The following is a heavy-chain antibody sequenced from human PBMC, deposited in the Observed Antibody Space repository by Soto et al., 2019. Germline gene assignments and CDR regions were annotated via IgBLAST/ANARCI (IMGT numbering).Heavy chain of an antibody. Sequence: QLQLQESGPGLVKPSETLSLTCTVSGGSISSSSYYWGWIRQPPGKGLEWIGSIYYSGSTYYNPSLKSRVTISVDTSKNQFSLKLSSVTAADTAVYYCARRPWAGAIDYWGQGTLVTVSS. D-gene: IGHD1-26*01. CDR3: ARRPWAGAIDY. J-gene: IGHJ4*02. CDR2: IYYSGST. CDR1: GGSISSSSYY. V-gene: IGHV4-39*01.